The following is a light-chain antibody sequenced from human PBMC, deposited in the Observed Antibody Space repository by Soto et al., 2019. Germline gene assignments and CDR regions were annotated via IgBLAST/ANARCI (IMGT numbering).Light chain of an antibody. CDR2: DAS. J-gene: IGLJ1*01. Sequence: QSSLTQPASVSGSPWPSITISCSGTRREIGRYNAVSWYQQHPGKVPQLMIYDASIRPSGISDRFSASKSGNMASLTISGLQAEDEADYYCSSYTVSGSYVFGTGTKVTVL. CDR3: SSYTVSGSYV. CDR1: RREIGRYNA. V-gene: IGLV2-14*03.